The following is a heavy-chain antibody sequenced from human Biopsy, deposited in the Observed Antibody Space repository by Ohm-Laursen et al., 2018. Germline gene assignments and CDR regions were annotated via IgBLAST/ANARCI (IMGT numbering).Heavy chain of an antibody. J-gene: IGHJ6*02. CDR2: IYYDGIT. D-gene: IGHD5-12*01. CDR3: ARVAGGYAYYYGMDV. CDR1: GYSVTNDYY. Sequence: VTLSLTCAVSGYSVTNDYYWGWIRQPPGKDLEWIGNIYYDGITYYTPSLKSRVAMSVDTPKNQFYLRLTSVTAADTAVYYCARVAGGYAYYYGMDVWGQGTTVIVSS. V-gene: IGHV4-38-2*01.